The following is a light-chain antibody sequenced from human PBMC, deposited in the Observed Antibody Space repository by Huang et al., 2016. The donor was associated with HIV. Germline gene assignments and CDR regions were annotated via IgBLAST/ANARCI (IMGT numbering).Light chain of an antibody. J-gene: IGKJ4*01. Sequence: EIKMTQSPATLSVSPGGRVTLSCRASQNVRNNLAWYQQKTGQAPRLLIYDTSTRASGSPARFSGSGSGTEFTLTISGLQSEDFAMYYCQQYDKWPPGLTFGGGTKVEI. CDR1: QNVRNN. CDR3: QQYDKWPPGLT. V-gene: IGKV3D-15*01. CDR2: DTS.